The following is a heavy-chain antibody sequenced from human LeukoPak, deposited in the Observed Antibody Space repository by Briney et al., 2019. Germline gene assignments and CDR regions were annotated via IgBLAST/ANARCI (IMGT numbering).Heavy chain of an antibody. CDR3: ARDGADYYDSSGFVY. D-gene: IGHD3-22*01. J-gene: IGHJ4*02. CDR1: GGTFSSYA. V-gene: IGHV1-69*05. Sequence: GASVKVSCKASGGTFSSYAISWVRQAPGQGLEWMGGIIPIFGTANYAQKFQGRVTITTDESTSTAYMELSSLRSEDTAVYYCARDGADYYDSSGFVYWGQGTLVTASS. CDR2: IIPIFGTA.